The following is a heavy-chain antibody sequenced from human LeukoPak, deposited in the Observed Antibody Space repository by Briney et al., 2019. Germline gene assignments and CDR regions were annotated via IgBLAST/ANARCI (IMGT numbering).Heavy chain of an antibody. D-gene: IGHD5-18*01. V-gene: IGHV1-18*01. Sequence: ASVKVSCKASGDTFSDYTVSWVRQAPGQGLEWMGWISAYNGNTQYARKLQGRVTLATDTSTSPAYMELTSLRSDDTAVYYCARVDTAMASPDYWGQGTLVTVSS. CDR2: ISAYNGNT. J-gene: IGHJ4*02. CDR3: ARVDTAMASPDY. CDR1: GDTFSDYT.